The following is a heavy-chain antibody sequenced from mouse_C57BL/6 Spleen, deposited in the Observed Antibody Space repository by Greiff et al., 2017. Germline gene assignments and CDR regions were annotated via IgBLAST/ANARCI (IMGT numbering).Heavy chain of an antibody. Sequence: QVQLQQPGAELVRPGSSVKLSCKASGYTFTSYWMHWVKQRPIQGLEWIGNIDPSDSETHYNQKFKDKATLTVDKSSSTAYMQLSSLTSEDSAVYCCARSSDGYYVYFDVWGTGTTVTVSS. D-gene: IGHD2-3*01. CDR3: ARSSDGYYVYFDV. CDR2: IDPSDSET. CDR1: GYTFTSYW. J-gene: IGHJ1*03. V-gene: IGHV1-52*01.